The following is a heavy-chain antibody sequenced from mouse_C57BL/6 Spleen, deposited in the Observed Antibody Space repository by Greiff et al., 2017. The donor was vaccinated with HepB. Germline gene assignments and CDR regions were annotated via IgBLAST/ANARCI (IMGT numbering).Heavy chain of an antibody. Sequence: VQLQQSGAELVKPGASVKISCKASGYAFSSYWMNWVKQRPGKGLEWIGQIYPGDGDTNYNGKFKGKATLTADKSSSTAYMQLSSLTSEDSAVYFWARREFITTVVAGAMDYWGQGTSVTVSS. CDR1: GYAFSSYW. CDR2: IYPGDGDT. CDR3: ARREFITTVVAGAMDY. J-gene: IGHJ4*01. V-gene: IGHV1-80*01. D-gene: IGHD1-1*01.